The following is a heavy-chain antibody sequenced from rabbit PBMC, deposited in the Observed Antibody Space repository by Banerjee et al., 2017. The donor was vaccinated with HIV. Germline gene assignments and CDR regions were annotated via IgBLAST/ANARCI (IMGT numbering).Heavy chain of an antibody. J-gene: IGHJ4*01. CDR3: ARDLAGVIGWNFGL. CDR2: IDAGSGNT. CDR1: GFDLSSYYY. D-gene: IGHD4-1*01. V-gene: IGHV1S43*01. Sequence: QSLEESGGGLVKPEGSLTLTCKASGFDLSSYYYMCWVRQAPGKGLEWIGCIDAGSGNTVYASWAKGRFTITRSTSLNTVTLQLNSLTAADTATYFCARDLAGVIGWNFGLWGPGTLVTVS.